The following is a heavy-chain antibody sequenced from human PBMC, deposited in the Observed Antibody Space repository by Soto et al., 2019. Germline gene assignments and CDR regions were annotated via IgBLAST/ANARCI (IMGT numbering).Heavy chain of an antibody. D-gene: IGHD3-22*01. J-gene: IGHJ4*02. Sequence: QVQLVQSGAEVKKPGASVKVSCKASGYTFTSYGISWVRQAPGQGLEWMGWISAYNGNTNYAQKLQGRVTMTTDTSTSTAYMELGSLRSDDTAVYYCASTLYYYDSSGYYPYWGQGTLVTVSS. V-gene: IGHV1-18*01. CDR3: ASTLYYYDSSGYYPY. CDR1: GYTFTSYG. CDR2: ISAYNGNT.